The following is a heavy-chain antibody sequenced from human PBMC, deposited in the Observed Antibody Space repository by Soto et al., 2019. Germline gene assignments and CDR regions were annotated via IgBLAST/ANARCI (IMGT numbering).Heavy chain of an antibody. CDR2: INPNSGGT. D-gene: IGHD2-8*01. CDR1: GYTFTGYY. Sequence: ASVKVSCKASGYTFTGYYMHWVRQAPGQGLEWMGWINPNSGGTNYAQKFQGWVTMTRDTSTSTAYMELSRLRSDDTAVYYCAIARYCTNGVCRDAFDIWGQGTMVTVSS. CDR3: AIARYCTNGVCRDAFDI. V-gene: IGHV1-2*04. J-gene: IGHJ3*02.